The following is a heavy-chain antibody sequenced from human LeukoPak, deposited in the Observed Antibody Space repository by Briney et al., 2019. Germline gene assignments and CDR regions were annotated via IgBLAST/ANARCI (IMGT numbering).Heavy chain of an antibody. CDR2: ISGGST. V-gene: IGHV3-38-3*01. CDR1: GFTVSSNE. CDR3: ASLYGSGPKWSDP. Sequence: PGGSLRLSCAASGFTVSSNEMSWVRQAPGKGLEWVSSISGGSTYYADSVKGRFTISRDNAKNSLYLQMNSLRAEDTAVYYCASLYGSGPKWSDPWGQGTLVTVSS. D-gene: IGHD3-10*01. J-gene: IGHJ5*02.